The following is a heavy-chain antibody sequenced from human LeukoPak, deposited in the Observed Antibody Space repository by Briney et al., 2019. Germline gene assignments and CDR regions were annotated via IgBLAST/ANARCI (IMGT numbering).Heavy chain of an antibody. Sequence: PGGSLRLSCAASGFIFSSYGMHWVRQAPGKGLEWVAVISHDGRIIHYVDSVKGRFTISRDNSKNTLYLQMNSLRVEDTALYYCARDQEGGGDWRLDNWGQGSLVTVSS. V-gene: IGHV3-33*05. CDR1: GFIFSSYG. CDR3: ARDQEGGGDWRLDN. J-gene: IGHJ4*02. CDR2: ISHDGRII. D-gene: IGHD2-21*01.